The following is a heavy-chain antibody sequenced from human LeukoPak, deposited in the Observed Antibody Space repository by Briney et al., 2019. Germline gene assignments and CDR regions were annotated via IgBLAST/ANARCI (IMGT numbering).Heavy chain of an antibody. V-gene: IGHV3-53*01. Sequence: GGSLRLSCAASGFTVSSNYMSWVRQAPGKGLEWVSVIYSGGSTYYADSVKGRFTISRDNSKNTLYLQMNSLRAEDTAVYYCAAPCSGGSCYGRYSYKWGQGTLVTVSS. CDR3: AAPCSGGSCYGRYSYK. J-gene: IGHJ4*02. D-gene: IGHD2-15*01. CDR2: IYSGGST. CDR1: GFTVSSNY.